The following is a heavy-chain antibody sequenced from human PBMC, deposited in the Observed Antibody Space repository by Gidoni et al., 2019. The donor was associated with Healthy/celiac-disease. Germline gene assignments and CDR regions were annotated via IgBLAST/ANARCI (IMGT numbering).Heavy chain of an antibody. Sequence: VRQAPGKGLEWVSYISSSGSTIYYADSVKSRFTISRDNAKNSLYLQMNSLRAEDTAVYYCAREVTIFGVVRAFDIWGQGTMVTVSS. J-gene: IGHJ3*02. CDR3: AREVTIFGVVRAFDI. CDR2: ISSSGSTI. D-gene: IGHD3-3*01. V-gene: IGHV3-48*03.